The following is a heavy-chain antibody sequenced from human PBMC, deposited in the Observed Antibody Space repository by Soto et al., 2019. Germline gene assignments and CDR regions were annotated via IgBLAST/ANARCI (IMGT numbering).Heavy chain of an antibody. CDR2: IWYDGSNK. CDR1: GFTFSSYG. CDR3: ARDQWYSPGDY. D-gene: IGHD2-8*01. Sequence: QVQLVESGGGVGQPGRSLRLSCAASGFTFSSYGMHWVRQAPGKGLEWVAVIWYDGSNKYYADSVKGRFTISRDNSKNTLYLQMNSLRAEDTAVYYCARDQWYSPGDYWGQGTLVTVSS. J-gene: IGHJ4*02. V-gene: IGHV3-33*01.